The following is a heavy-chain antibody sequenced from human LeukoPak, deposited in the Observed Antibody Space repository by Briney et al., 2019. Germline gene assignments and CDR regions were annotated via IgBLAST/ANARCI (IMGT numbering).Heavy chain of an antibody. V-gene: IGHV1-2*02. Sequence: GASVKVSCKASGYTFTGYYMHWVRQAPGQGLEWMGWINPNSGGTNYAQKFQGRVTMTRDKSIRTAYMELSSLRSEDTAVYYCARAREGAAEEAFDIWGQGTMVTVSS. CDR3: ARAREGAAEEAFDI. CDR2: INPNSGGT. CDR1: GYTFTGYY. D-gene: IGHD1-26*01. J-gene: IGHJ3*02.